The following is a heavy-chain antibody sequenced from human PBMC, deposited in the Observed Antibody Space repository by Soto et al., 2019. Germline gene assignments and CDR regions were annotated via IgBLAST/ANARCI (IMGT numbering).Heavy chain of an antibody. D-gene: IGHD3-16*01. CDR2: ISSSSTSI. Sequence: GGSLRLSCAASGFTFRSYSMNWVRQAPGQGLEWVSSISSSSTSIYYADSLKGRFTISRDNAKNSLFLQMNSLRAEDTAVYYCSRGSTVPSGGRWSDPWGPRTLVTVSS. CDR3: SRGSTVPSGGRWSDP. V-gene: IGHV3-21*01. CDR1: GFTFRSYS. J-gene: IGHJ5*02.